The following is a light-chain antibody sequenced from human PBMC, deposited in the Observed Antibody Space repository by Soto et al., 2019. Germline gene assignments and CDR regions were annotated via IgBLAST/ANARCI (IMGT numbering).Light chain of an antibody. Sequence: IVLAQCPGNLSLSPGGRATPSCRGSQSVSSYLAWYQQRPGQAPRPLIYGASTRATGIPARFSGGGSGTEFTITISSLQSEDFAVYFCQQYNNWPPWTFGQGTRWIS. CDR3: QQYNNWPPWT. CDR2: GAS. CDR1: QSVSSY. J-gene: IGKJ1*01. V-gene: IGKV3-15*01.